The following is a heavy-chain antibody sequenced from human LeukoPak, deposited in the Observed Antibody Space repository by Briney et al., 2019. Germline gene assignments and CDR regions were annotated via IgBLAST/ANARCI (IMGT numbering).Heavy chain of an antibody. J-gene: IGHJ2*01. Sequence: NTSETLSLTCTVSGGSISSYYWSWIRQPPGKGLEWVGHIYYLGSTNYNPSLKSRVTISIDTSKNYFSLKLNSVIAAGTAVYYCARDRPGSYWYFDLWGRGTLVTVSS. D-gene: IGHD3-10*01. V-gene: IGHV4-59*01. CDR3: ARDRPGSYWYFDL. CDR2: IYYLGST. CDR1: GGSISSYY.